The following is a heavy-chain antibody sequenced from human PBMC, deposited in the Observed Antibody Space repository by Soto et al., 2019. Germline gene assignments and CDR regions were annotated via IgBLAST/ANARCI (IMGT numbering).Heavy chain of an antibody. D-gene: IGHD2-15*01. CDR1: GFTFSSYG. V-gene: IGHV3-30*18. CDR3: AKDSLVVVAATLSHFDY. CDR2: ISYDGSNK. J-gene: IGHJ4*02. Sequence: GGSLRLSCAASGFTFSSYGMHWVRQAPGKGLEWVAVISYDGSNKYYADSVKGRFTISRDNSKNTLYLQMNSLRAEDTAVYYCAKDSLVVVAATLSHFDYWGQGTLVTV.